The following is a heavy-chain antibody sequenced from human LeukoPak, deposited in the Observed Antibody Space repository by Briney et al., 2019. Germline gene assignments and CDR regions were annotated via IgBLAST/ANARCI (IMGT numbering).Heavy chain of an antibody. V-gene: IGHV4-39*07. CDR1: GGSISSSSHY. J-gene: IGHJ4*02. Sequence: SETLSLTCTVSGGSISSSSHYWGWIRQPPGKGLEWIGSIYYSGSTYYNPSLKSRVTISVDTSKNQFSLKLSSVTAADTAVYYCARDLSWELFDYWGQGTLVTVSS. CDR3: ARDLSWELFDY. CDR2: IYYSGST. D-gene: IGHD3-10*01.